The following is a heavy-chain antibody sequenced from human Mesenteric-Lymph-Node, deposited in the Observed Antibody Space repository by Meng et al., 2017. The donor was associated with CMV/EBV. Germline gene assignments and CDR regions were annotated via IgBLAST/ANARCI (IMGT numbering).Heavy chain of an antibody. D-gene: IGHD5-18*01. CDR3: ARTGYTYDY. CDR1: GFTFDTYS. CDR2: ITSASSYI. J-gene: IGHJ4*02. V-gene: IGHV3-21*06. Sequence: GESLKISCVASGFTFDTYSMNWVRQAPGKGLEWVSCITSASSYIYYADSVKGRFTISRDNARNTLYLEMESLRVEDTAVYYCARTGYTYDYWGQGTLVTVSS.